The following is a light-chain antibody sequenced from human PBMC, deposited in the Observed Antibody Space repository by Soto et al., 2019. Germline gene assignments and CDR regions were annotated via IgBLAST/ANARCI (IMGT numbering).Light chain of an antibody. CDR1: QSVSSY. CDR3: QQYESSPRT. CDR2: GAF. V-gene: IGKV3-20*01. J-gene: IGKJ1*01. Sequence: EIVLTQSPATLSLSPGERATLSCRASQSVSSYLAWYQQKPGQAPRLLIYGAFNRATGISDRFSASGSGTDFTLTISRLEPEDFAVYYCQQYESSPRTFGQGTKVDIK.